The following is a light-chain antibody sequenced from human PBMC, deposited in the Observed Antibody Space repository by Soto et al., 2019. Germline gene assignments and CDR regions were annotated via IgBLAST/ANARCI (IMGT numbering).Light chain of an antibody. CDR3: QQYGNSPQT. J-gene: IGKJ1*01. Sequence: EIVMTQSPATLSVSPGGRATLSCRASQSVFSSLAWYQQKPGQAPRLLIYDASSRATAIPDRFSGSGSGRDFTLTISRLEPEDFAVYYCQQYGNSPQTFGQGTKVDIK. CDR2: DAS. CDR1: QSVFSS. V-gene: IGKV3-20*01.